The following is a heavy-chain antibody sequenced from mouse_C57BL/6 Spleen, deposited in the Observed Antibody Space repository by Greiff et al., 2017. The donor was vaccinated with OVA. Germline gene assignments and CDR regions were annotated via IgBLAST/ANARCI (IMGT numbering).Heavy chain of an antibody. CDR1: GFSLTSYG. J-gene: IGHJ4*01. Sequence: VKLVESGPGLVQPSQSLSITCTVSGFSLTSYGVHWVRQSPGKGLEWLGVIWSGGSTDYNAAFISRLSISKDNSKSQVFFKRNSLQADDTAIYYCARKNPEGNYAMDDWGQGTSVTVSS. CDR3: ARKNPEGNYAMDD. V-gene: IGHV2-2*01. CDR2: IWSGGST.